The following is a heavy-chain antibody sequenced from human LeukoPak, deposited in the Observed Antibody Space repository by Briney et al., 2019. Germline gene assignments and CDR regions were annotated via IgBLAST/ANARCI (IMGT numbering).Heavy chain of an antibody. Sequence: GGSLRLSCAASGFTFDDYAMHWVRQAPGKGLEWVSCISWNSGSIGYADSVKGRFTISRDNAENSLYLQMNSLRAEDTALYYCAKDMRYYDSSGADYWGQGTPVTVSS. CDR2: ISWNSGSI. CDR1: GFTFDDYA. CDR3: AKDMRYYDSSGADY. V-gene: IGHV3-9*01. J-gene: IGHJ4*02. D-gene: IGHD3-22*01.